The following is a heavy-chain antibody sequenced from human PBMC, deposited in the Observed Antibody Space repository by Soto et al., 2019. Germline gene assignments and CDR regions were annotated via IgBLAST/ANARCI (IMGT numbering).Heavy chain of an antibody. J-gene: IGHJ4*02. CDR2: IWYAGSNQ. V-gene: IGHV3-33*01. CDR3: ASSMN. CDR1: GFPFSSYG. Sequence: PGGSLRRSCTASGFPFSSYGMHWKRQAPGKGLEWVAVIWYAGSNQDSADSVKGRFTISRDNSKKTLYLQMNSLRAGDTAVYYCASSMNWGQGTLVTVSS.